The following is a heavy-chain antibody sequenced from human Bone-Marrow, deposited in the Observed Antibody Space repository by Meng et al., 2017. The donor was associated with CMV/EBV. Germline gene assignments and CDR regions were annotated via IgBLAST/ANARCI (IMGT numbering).Heavy chain of an antibody. J-gene: IGHJ6*02. CDR2: VLYGGNT. Sequence: SETLSLTCLVSGGSIRGYYWSWIRQSPGKGLEWIGDVLYGGNTNHNPSLKSRVTISVDTSKNQFSLKLSSVTAADTAVYYCAIGYCSSTSCYRGYGMDVWGQGTTVTVSS. CDR3: AIGYCSSTSCYRGYGMDV. V-gene: IGHV4-59*01. CDR1: GGSIRGYY. D-gene: IGHD2-2*02.